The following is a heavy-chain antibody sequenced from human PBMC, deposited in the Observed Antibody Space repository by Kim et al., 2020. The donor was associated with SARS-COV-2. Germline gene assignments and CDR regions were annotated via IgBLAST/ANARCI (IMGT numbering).Heavy chain of an antibody. V-gene: IGHV3-23*01. CDR3: AKDEAVKYDILTSYYGIDV. J-gene: IGHJ6*04. CDR2: ISDSRGST. D-gene: IGHD3-9*01. CDR1: GFTFSSSA. Sequence: GGSLRLSCAASGFTFSSSAMIWVRQAPGKGLEWVSTISDSRGSTYYADSVKGRFTISRDNSKNTLYLQLNSLRAEDTAVVYCAKDEAVKYDILTSYYGIDVWGEASKVTVSS.